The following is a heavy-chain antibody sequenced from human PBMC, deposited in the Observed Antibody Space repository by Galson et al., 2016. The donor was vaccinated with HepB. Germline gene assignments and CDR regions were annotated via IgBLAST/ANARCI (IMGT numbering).Heavy chain of an antibody. J-gene: IGHJ4*02. CDR2: IFSGEAT. CDR3: SAYCGGGSCHGVDY. CDR1: GFIVSRKY. Sequence: SLRLSCAASGFIVSRKYMSWARQAPGEGLEWVSLIFSGEATYYRDSGKGRFTISRNNAKNSLYLQMNSLRVEDTALYYCSAYCGGGSCHGVDYWGQGTQVTVSS. D-gene: IGHD2-21*01. V-gene: IGHV3-53*01.